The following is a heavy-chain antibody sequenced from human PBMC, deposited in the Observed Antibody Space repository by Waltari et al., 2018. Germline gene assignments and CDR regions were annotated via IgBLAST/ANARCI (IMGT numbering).Heavy chain of an antibody. CDR2: TGSTAYTGTT. J-gene: IGHJ4*02. CDR3: TRVKGRFWSGYCFDH. Sequence: EVQLVESGGALIQPGQSLRLSCTTSGFTFGDYGLSWARQGPGKGLEWVGFTGSTAYTGTTEYAASVKGRFTISRDDSKGIAYLQMNSLKAEDTAVYYCTRVKGRFWSGYCFDHWGQGTLVTVSS. CDR1: GFTFGDYG. V-gene: IGHV3-49*04. D-gene: IGHD3-3*01.